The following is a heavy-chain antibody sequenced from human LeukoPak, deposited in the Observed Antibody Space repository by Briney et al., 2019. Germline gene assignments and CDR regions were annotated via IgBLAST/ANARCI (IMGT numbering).Heavy chain of an antibody. V-gene: IGHV4-34*01. D-gene: IGHD6-19*01. Sequence: PQTLPPNHAVKARAFRVYYWPWIRQPTSKEQKRIRVINHSGSTNHNPSLNSRVTISVDTSNNQFYLKLSSVTAADTAMDYWARGGIAVAEGDIDYWGQGTLVTVSS. J-gene: IGHJ4*02. CDR2: INHSGST. CDR3: ARGGIAVAEGDIDY. CDR1: ARAFRVYY.